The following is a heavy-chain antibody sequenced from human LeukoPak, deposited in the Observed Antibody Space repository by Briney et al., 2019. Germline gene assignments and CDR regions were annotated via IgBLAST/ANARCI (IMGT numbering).Heavy chain of an antibody. J-gene: IGHJ6*03. CDR2: IIPIFGTA. V-gene: IGHV1-69*05. D-gene: IGHD6-6*01. CDR1: GGTFSSYA. CDR3: ARGKYSSSGSSSTTPKDYYYYMDV. Sequence: GSSVKVSCKASGGTFSSYAISWVRQAPGQGLEWMGGIIPIFGTANYAQKFQGRVTITTDESTSTAYMELSSLRSEDTAVYYCARGKYSSSGSSSTTPKDYYYYMDVWGKGTTVTVSS.